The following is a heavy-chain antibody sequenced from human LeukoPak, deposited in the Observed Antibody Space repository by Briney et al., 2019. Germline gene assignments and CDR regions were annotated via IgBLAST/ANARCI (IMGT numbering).Heavy chain of an antibody. J-gene: IGHJ4*02. V-gene: IGHV1-8*01. D-gene: IGHD3-10*01. Sequence: ASVKVSCKASGYTFTSYDINWVRQATGQGLEWMGWMNPNSGNTGYAQKFQGRDTMTRNTSISTAYMELSSLRSEDTAVYYCARGRSHRYYYGSGSYLVGYWGQGTLVTVSS. CDR3: ARGRSHRYYYGSGSYLVGY. CDR1: GYTFTSYD. CDR2: MNPNSGNT.